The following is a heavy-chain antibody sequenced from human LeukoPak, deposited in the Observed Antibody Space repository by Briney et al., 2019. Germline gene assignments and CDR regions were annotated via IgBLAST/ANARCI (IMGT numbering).Heavy chain of an antibody. CDR1: GYTFTSYY. J-gene: IGHJ4*02. D-gene: IGHD3-22*01. V-gene: IGHV1-46*01. CDR2: INPSGGST. CDR3: ARDRYYYDSSGYYEFDY. Sequence: ASVKVSCKASGYTFTSYYMHWVRQAPGQGLEWMGIINPSGGSTSYAQKFQGRVTMTRDMSTSTVYMELSSLRSEDTAVYYCARDRYYYDSSGYYEFDYWGQGTLVTVSS.